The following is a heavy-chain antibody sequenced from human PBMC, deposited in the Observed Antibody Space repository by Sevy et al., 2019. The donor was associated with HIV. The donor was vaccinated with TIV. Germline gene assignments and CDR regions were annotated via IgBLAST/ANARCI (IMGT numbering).Heavy chain of an antibody. CDR3: STDPIIVLLVTDGMDV. CDR2: IKSKTDGGTI. CDR1: GFTFSNAW. Sequence: GGSLRLSCAASGFTFSNAWMSWVRQAPGKGLEWVGRIKSKTDGGTIDYAAPEKGRFTISRDDSKKTLYLQMNGLKTEDTAVYYCSTDPIIVLLVTDGMDVWGQGTTVTVSS. D-gene: IGHD2-8*02. J-gene: IGHJ6*02. V-gene: IGHV3-15*01.